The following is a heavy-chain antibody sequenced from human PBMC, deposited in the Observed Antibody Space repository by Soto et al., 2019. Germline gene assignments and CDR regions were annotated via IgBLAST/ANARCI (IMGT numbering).Heavy chain of an antibody. CDR1: GFTFNNYA. CDR2: ISGGGDTT. J-gene: IGHJ4*02. V-gene: IGHV3-23*01. D-gene: IGHD3-10*01. Sequence: EVQLLESGGGLVQPGGSLRLSCAASGFTFNNYAITWVRQAPGKGLYLVSSISGGGDTTSYADPVKGRFTVSRDGSKNTLYLQMSSLRAEDTALYYCAKGRGGSGSLTPRVDFWGQGTLVTVSS. CDR3: AKGRGGSGSLTPRVDF.